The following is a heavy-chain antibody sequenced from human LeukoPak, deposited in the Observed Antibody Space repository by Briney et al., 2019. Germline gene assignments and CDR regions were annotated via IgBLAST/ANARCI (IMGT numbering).Heavy chain of an antibody. CDR3: ARGTTTVVTRYFDL. D-gene: IGHD4-23*01. CDR2: INHSGST. J-gene: IGHJ2*01. V-gene: IGHV4-34*01. CDR1: GRSFSGYY. Sequence: SETLSLTCAVYGRSFSGYYWSWIRQPPRKGLEWIGEINHSGSTNYNPSLKSRVTISVDTSKNQFSLKLTSVTAADTAVYYCARGTTTVVTRYFDLWGRGTLVTVSS.